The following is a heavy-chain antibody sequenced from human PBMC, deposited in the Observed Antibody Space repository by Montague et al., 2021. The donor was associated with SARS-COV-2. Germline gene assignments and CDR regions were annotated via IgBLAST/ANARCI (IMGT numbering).Heavy chain of an antibody. D-gene: IGHD3-22*01. CDR3: ARIGYERVGYYYICAD. J-gene: IGHJ1*01. CDR2: ISYSGST. V-gene: IGHV4-61*01. Sequence: SETLSLTCTVSGDSVSSGNSYWNWIRQPQGKGREGIGYISYSGSTNYSLYLKSRVTISVDTAKNQLSLKLISATAADTAVYYCARIGYERVGYYYICADWGQGTLVTVSS. CDR1: GDSVSSGNSY.